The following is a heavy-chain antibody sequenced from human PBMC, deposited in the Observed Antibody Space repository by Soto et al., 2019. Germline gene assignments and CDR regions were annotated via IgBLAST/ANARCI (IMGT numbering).Heavy chain of an antibody. Sequence: GGSLRLSCAASGFTFSSYWMHWVRQAPGKGLVWVSRINSDGSSTSYADSVKGRFTISRDNAKNTLYLQMNSLRAEDTAVYYCARAESGGDYVDYWGQGTLVTVSS. D-gene: IGHD3-10*01. CDR3: ARAESGGDYVDY. V-gene: IGHV3-74*01. CDR2: INSDGSST. J-gene: IGHJ4*02. CDR1: GFTFSSYW.